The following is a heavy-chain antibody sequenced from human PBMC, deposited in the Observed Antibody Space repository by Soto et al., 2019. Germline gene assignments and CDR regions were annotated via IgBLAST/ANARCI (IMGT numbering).Heavy chain of an antibody. D-gene: IGHD3-10*01. CDR1: GFTFSSYA. V-gene: IGHV3-23*01. CDR2: VSAGGDMT. J-gene: IGHJ6*02. Sequence: DVQVLESGGDLVQPGGSLRLSCAASGFTFSSYAMSWVRQAPGKGLEWVSSVSAGGDMTYYSDSVKGRFIISRDNSNNALFLQMNCLRIEDTGLYYCARGDRGGSGSPASYYYSGLDVWGQGTTVTVS. CDR3: ARGDRGGSGSPASYYYSGLDV.